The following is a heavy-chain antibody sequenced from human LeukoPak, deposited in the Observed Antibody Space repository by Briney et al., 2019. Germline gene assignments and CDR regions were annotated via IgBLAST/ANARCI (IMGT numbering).Heavy chain of an antibody. CDR2: IYSGGST. CDR3: ARVCSYGYPLYYYYYMDV. V-gene: IGHV3-53*01. CDR1: GFTFSSYS. J-gene: IGHJ6*03. D-gene: IGHD5-18*01. Sequence: GGSLRLSCAASGFTFSSYSMNWVRQAPGKGLEWVSVIYSGGSTYYADSVKGRFTISRDNSKNTLYLQMNSLRAEDTAVYYCARVCSYGYPLYYYYYMDVWGKGTTVTISS.